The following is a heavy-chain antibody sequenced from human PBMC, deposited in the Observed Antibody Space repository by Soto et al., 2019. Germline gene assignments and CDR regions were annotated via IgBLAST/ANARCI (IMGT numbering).Heavy chain of an antibody. Sequence: VQLVESGGGVVQPGRSLRLSCAASGFTFSDYAMHWVRQAPGKGLEWVAVVSHDGRNTHYADSVKGRFTISRDSSKNTFCLEMTSLRAEDTAVYYCAKGGRQWLVTSDFNYWGQGALVTVSS. V-gene: IGHV3-30*18. CDR2: VSHDGRNT. CDR1: GFTFSDYA. CDR3: AKGGRQWLVTSDFNY. J-gene: IGHJ4*02. D-gene: IGHD6-19*01.